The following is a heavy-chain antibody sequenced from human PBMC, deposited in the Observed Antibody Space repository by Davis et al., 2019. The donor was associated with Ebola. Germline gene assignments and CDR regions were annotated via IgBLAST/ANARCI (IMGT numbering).Heavy chain of an antibody. V-gene: IGHV1-24*01. CDR2: RDPENGET. D-gene: IGHD4-23*01. J-gene: IGHJ3*02. Sequence: ASALISCKISGYSLTELSIHWVRQAPGKGLEWTGGRDPENGETIYAQRFQGRVTLTEDTSIEKSYMELSGLRSDDAAVYYCATDWELRAGDTFDIWGQGTMVIVSS. CDR3: ATDWELRAGDTFDI. CDR1: GYSLTELS.